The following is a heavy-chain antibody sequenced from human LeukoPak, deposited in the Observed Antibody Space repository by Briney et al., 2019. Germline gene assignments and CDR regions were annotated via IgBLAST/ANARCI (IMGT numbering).Heavy chain of an antibody. CDR3: AGPGAVYSSSWYFDY. Sequence: SETLSLTCTVSGSISNYYWSWIRHPPGKGLEWIGYIYHNGGTSYNPSLKSRVTISADTSTNQFSLKLYSVTAADTAVYYCAGPGAVYSSSWYFDYWGQGTLVTVSS. V-gene: IGHV4-59*01. J-gene: IGHJ4*02. CDR2: IYHNGGT. CDR1: GSISNYY. D-gene: IGHD6-13*01.